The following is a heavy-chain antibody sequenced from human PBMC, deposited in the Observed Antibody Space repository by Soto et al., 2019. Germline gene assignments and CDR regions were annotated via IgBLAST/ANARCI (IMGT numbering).Heavy chain of an antibody. J-gene: IGHJ4*02. CDR1: GFTFSSYG. D-gene: IGHD2-15*01. CDR2: ISYDVINE. Sequence: QVQLVESGGGVVQPGRSLRLSCAASGFTFSSYGMHWIRQAPGKGLEWLAVISYDVINEYYADSVKGQFTISRDNSKNTLFLQMNSLRAEDTAVYYCTRSLGGSSYFVSDYWGQGTLVTVSS. CDR3: TRSLGGSSYFVSDY. V-gene: IGHV3-30*03.